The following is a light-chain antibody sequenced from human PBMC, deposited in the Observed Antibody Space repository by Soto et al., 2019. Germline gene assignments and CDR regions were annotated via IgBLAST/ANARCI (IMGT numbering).Light chain of an antibody. CDR1: QTISTL. Sequence: DIQMTQSPSTLSASVGDRVTITCRASQTISTLLAWYPQRPGKAPNLLIYKASSLESGVPSRFSSSGSGTEFTLTINRLAPDDFSTYFCQKYSTYPWTFGQGTKVEVK. J-gene: IGKJ1*01. CDR2: KAS. CDR3: QKYSTYPWT. V-gene: IGKV1-5*03.